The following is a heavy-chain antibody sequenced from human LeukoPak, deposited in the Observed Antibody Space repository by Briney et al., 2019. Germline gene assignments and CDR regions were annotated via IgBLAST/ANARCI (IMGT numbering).Heavy chain of an antibody. CDR2: ISSSGSTI. CDR3: AREYSSGWYRGPLDY. J-gene: IGHJ4*02. V-gene: IGHV3-48*03. CDR1: VFTFSSYE. Sequence: PGGSLRLSCAASVFTFSSYEMNWVRQAPGKGLEWVSYISSSGSTIYYADSVKGRFTISRDNAKNSLYLQMNSLRAEDTAVYYCAREYSSGWYRGPLDYWGQGTLVTVSS. D-gene: IGHD6-19*01.